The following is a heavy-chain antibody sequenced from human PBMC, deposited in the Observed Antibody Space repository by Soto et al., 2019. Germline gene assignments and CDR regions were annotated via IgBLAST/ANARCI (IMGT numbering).Heavy chain of an antibody. CDR3: TTIGSSLRA. V-gene: IGHV3-15*07. J-gene: IGHJ1*01. Sequence: EVPLVESGGGLVKPGGSLRLSCAASSFTFSNAWMNWVRQPPGNGMEWVGRIKSKTDGGTIDYAAPVKGRFTISSDDSKNTLFLQMNSLKTEDTAMYYCTTIGSSLRAWGQGTLVTVS. CDR2: IKSKTDGGTI. CDR1: SFTFSNAW. D-gene: IGHD6-13*01.